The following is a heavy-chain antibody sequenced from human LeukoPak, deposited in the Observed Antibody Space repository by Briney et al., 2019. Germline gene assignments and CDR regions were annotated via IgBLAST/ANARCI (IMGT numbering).Heavy chain of an antibody. CDR2: IYFSGST. CDR3: AGYSSGWYVDY. Sequence: PSETLSLTCTVSSGSISTYYWSWIRQPPGKGLEWIGYIYFSGSTDYNPSLKSRVIISVDTSNNQFSLKLSSVTAADTAVYYCAGYSSGWYVDYWGQGTLVTVSS. J-gene: IGHJ4*02. D-gene: IGHD6-19*01. V-gene: IGHV4-59*01. CDR1: SGSISTYY.